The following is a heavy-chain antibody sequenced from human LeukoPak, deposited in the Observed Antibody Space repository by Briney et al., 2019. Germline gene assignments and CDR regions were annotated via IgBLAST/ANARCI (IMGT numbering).Heavy chain of an antibody. J-gene: IGHJ3*02. D-gene: IGHD3-3*01. CDR2: INHSGST. CDR1: GGSFSGYY. V-gene: IGHV4-34*01. Sequence: PSETLSLTCAVYGGSFSGYYWSWIRQPPGKGLEWIGEINHSGSTNYNPSLKSRVTISVDTSKNQFSLRLSSVTAADTAVYYCARAGRNDFWSGANDAFDIWGQGTMVTVSS. CDR3: ARAGRNDFWSGANDAFDI.